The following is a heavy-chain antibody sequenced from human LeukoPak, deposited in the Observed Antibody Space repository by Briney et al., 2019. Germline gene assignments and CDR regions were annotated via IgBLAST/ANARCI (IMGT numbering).Heavy chain of an antibody. D-gene: IGHD5-24*01. CDR2: INHSGST. V-gene: IGHV4-34*01. Sequence: PSETLSLSCAVYGGSFSGYCWSWIRQFPGKGLEWIGEINHSGSTNYNPSLKSRVTISVDTSKNQFSLKLSSVTAADTAVYYCARTREEIDYWGQGTLVTVSS. CDR1: GGSFSGYC. J-gene: IGHJ4*02. CDR3: ARTREEIDY.